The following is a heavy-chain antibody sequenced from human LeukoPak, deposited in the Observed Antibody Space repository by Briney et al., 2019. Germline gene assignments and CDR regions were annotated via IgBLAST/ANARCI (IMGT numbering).Heavy chain of an antibody. CDR2: ISGSGGST. Sequence: PGGTLRLSCAASGVTFSSYGMSWVRQAPGKGLEWVSAISGSGGSTYYADSVKGRFTISRDNSKNTLYLQMNSLRAEDTAVYYCANLMGPGPSQLLRDYWGQGTLVTVSS. V-gene: IGHV3-23*01. D-gene: IGHD2-15*01. CDR1: GVTFSSYG. CDR3: ANLMGPGPSQLLRDY. J-gene: IGHJ4*02.